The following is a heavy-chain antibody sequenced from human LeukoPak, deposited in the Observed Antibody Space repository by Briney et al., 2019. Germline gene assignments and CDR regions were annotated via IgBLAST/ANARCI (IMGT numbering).Heavy chain of an antibody. V-gene: IGHV3-23*01. CDR1: GFTFSSYA. Sequence: GGSLRLSCAASGFTFSSYAISSVRQPPGKGLEWVSAISGSGGSTYYADSVKGRFTISRDNSKNTLYLQMNSLRAEDTAVYYCAKDIEMATIGCWGQGTLVTVSS. CDR2: ISGSGGST. J-gene: IGHJ4*02. D-gene: IGHD5-24*01. CDR3: AKDIEMATIGC.